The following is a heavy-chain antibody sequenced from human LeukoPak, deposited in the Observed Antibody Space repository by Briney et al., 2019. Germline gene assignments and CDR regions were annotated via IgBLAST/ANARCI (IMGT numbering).Heavy chain of an antibody. D-gene: IGHD2-8*01. Sequence: PGRSLRLSCGASGFTFSTYAMNWVRQAPGKGLEWVAVISYDGRQNYYADSVKGRFTISRDNSKNTLYLQMNSLRDEDSAAYYCARVYLERLTAGYFDHWGQGTWVTVSP. CDR2: ISYDGRQN. J-gene: IGHJ4*02. CDR1: GFTFSTYA. CDR3: ARVYLERLTAGYFDH. V-gene: IGHV3-30*04.